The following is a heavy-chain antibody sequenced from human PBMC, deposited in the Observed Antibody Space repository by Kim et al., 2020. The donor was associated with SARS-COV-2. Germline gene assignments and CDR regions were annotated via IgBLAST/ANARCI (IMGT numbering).Heavy chain of an antibody. CDR2: INWNSRRM. J-gene: IGHJ3*01. Sequence: GGSLRLSCAASGFTFDDYAMDWVRQAPGKGLEWVSGINWNSRRMVYADSVKGRFTISRDNAKNSLFLQMNSLRPEDAAFYYCAKAFPYVDYGDDPVDVWGQGTMVIVSS. V-gene: IGHV3-9*01. CDR1: GFTFDDYA. D-gene: IGHD4-17*01. CDR3: AKAFPYVDYGDDPVDV.